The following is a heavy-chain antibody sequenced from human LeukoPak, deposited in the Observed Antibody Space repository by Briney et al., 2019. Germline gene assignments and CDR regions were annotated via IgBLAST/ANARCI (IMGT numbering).Heavy chain of an antibody. J-gene: IGHJ4*02. D-gene: IGHD3-22*01. CDR1: GFTFSSYS. Sequence: PGGSLRLSCAASGFTFSSYSMNWVRQAPGKGLEWVSSISSSSSYIYYADSVKGRFTISRDNAKNSLYLQMNSLRAEDTAVYYCARVYDSSGYLGYWGQGTLVTVSS. V-gene: IGHV3-21*01. CDR2: ISSSSSYI. CDR3: ARVYDSSGYLGY.